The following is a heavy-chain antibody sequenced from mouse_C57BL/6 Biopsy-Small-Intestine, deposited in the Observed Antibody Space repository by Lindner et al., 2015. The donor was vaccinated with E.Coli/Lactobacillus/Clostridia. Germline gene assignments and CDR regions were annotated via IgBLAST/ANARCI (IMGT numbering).Heavy chain of an antibody. CDR3: ARDSPRGFGSSDY. Sequence: SVKVSCKASGYTLTNNFTHWVRQAPGQGLEWMGLINPGGDGTTYAQRFQGRVTMTKDTSTNTVYMQLSGLKSDDTAVYYCARDSPRGFGSSDYWGQGTLVTVSS. CDR1: GYTLTNNF. CDR2: INPGGDGT. J-gene: IGHJ2*01. V-gene: IGHV1-54*02.